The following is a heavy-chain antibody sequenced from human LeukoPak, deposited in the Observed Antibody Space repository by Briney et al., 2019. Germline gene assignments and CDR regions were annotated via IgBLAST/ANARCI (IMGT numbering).Heavy chain of an antibody. J-gene: IGHJ5*02. Sequence: SETLSLTCTVSGGSISSYYWSWIRQPAGKGLEWIGRIYTSGSTNYNPSLKSRVTMSVDTSKNQFSLELSSVTAADTAVYYCARAAVAGKMNWFDPWGQGTLVTVSS. D-gene: IGHD6-19*01. CDR3: ARAAVAGKMNWFDP. CDR2: IYTSGST. V-gene: IGHV4-4*07. CDR1: GGSISSYY.